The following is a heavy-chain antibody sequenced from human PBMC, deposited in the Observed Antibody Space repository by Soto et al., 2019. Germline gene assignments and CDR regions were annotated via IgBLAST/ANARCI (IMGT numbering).Heavy chain of an antibody. CDR1: GGTFSSYA. Sequence: GASVKVSCKASGGTFSSYAISWVRQAPGQGLEWMGGIIPIFGTANYAQKFQGRVTITADESTSTAYMELSSLRSEDTAVYYCATTPDYDSSGPNAPPRTWGQGTLVTVSS. CDR2: IIPIFGTA. D-gene: IGHD3-22*01. V-gene: IGHV1-69*13. CDR3: ATTPDYDSSGPNAPPRT. J-gene: IGHJ5*02.